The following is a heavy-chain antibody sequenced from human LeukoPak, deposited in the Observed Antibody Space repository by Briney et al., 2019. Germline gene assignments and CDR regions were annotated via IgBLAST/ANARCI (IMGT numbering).Heavy chain of an antibody. CDR1: GFTFSSYG. J-gene: IGHJ4*02. CDR2: IWYDGSNK. V-gene: IGHV3-33*01. CDR3: AREDMDTAIVDY. D-gene: IGHD5-18*01. Sequence: PGRSLRLSRAASGFTFSSYGMHWVRQAPGKGLEWVAVIWYDGSNKYYADSVKGRFTISRDNSKNTLYLQMNSLRAEDTAVYYCAREDMDTAIVDYWGQGTLVTVSS.